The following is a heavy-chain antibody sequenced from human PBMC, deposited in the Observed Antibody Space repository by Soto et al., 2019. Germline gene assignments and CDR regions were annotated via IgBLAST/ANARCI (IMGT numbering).Heavy chain of an antibody. V-gene: IGHV1-3*01. CDR2: INAGNGNT. CDR1: GYTFTSYA. CDR3: ARDLMITSRPQAAGY. D-gene: IGHD3-16*01. J-gene: IGHJ4*02. Sequence: GASVKVSCTASGYTFTSYAMHWVRQAPGQRLEWMGWINAGNGNTKYSQKFQGRVTITRDTSASTAYMELSSLRSEDTAVYYCARDLMITSRPQAAGYWGQGTLVTVSS.